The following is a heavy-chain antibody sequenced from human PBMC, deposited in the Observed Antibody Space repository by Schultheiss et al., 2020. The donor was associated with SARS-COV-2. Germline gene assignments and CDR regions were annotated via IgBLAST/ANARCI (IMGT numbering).Heavy chain of an antibody. CDR1: GFTFSDYY. CDR2: IYYSGST. J-gene: IGHJ6*02. CDR3: ARNRGASYGSGSYYKRYQYYGMDV. V-gene: IGHV4-38-2*01. D-gene: IGHD3-10*01. Sequence: ESLKISCAASGFTFSDYYMSWIRQAPGKGLEWIGSIYYSGSTYYNPSLKSRLTTSVDTSKNQFSLKLSSVTAADTAVYYCARNRGASYGSGSYYKRYQYYGMDVWGQGTTVTVSS.